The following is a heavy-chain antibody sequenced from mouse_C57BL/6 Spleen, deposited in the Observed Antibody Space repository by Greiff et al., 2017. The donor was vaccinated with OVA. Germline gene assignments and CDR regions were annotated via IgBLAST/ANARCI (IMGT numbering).Heavy chain of an antibody. D-gene: IGHD1-1*01. Sequence: VQLQQSGPELVKPGASVKIPCKASGYTFTDYNMDWVKQSHGKSLEWIGDITPNNGGTIYNQKFKGKATLTVDKSSSTAYMELRSLTSEDTAVYYCARSPSYYGSSTYYAMDYWGQGTSVTVSS. J-gene: IGHJ4*01. CDR2: ITPNNGGT. CDR1: GYTFTDYN. V-gene: IGHV1-18*01. CDR3: ARSPSYYGSSTYYAMDY.